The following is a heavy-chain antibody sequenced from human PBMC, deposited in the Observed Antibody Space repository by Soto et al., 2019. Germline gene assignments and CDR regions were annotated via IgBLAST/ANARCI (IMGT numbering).Heavy chain of an antibody. CDR1: GGSISSYY. Sequence: PSETLSLTCTVSGGSISSYYWSWIRQPPGKGPEWIGYIYYSGSTNYNPSLKSRVTISVDTSKTQFSLKLSSVTAADTAVYYCARAQWAARFYYGMDVWGQGTTVTVSS. V-gene: IGHV4-59*01. J-gene: IGHJ6*02. CDR3: ARAQWAARFYYGMDV. CDR2: IYYSGST. D-gene: IGHD6-6*01.